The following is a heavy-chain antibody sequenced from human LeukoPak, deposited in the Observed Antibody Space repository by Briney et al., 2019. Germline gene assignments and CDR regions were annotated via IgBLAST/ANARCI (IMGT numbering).Heavy chain of an antibody. CDR2: IYHSGST. CDR1: GGSISSGGYS. CDR3: ARWRGYNAINYFDY. V-gene: IGHV4-30-2*02. Sequence: SETLSLTCAVSGGSISSGGYSWSWIRQPPGKGLEWIGYIYHSGSTYYNPSLKSRVTISIDTSKNQFSLNLSSVTAADTAVYYCARWRGYNAINYFDYWGQGTLVTVSS. D-gene: IGHD5-12*01. J-gene: IGHJ4*02.